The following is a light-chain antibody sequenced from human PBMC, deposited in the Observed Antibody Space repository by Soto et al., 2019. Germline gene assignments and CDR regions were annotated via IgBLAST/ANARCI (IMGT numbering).Light chain of an antibody. CDR1: QSVSSY. CDR3: QQRSNCPPWT. CDR2: DAS. Sequence: EIVLTQSPATLSLSPGERATLSCRASQSVSSYLAWDQQKPGQAPRLLIYDASNRATGLPARFSGSGSGTDFNLTISSLEPEDFEVYYCQQRSNCPPWTFGQGTKLEIK. V-gene: IGKV3-11*01. J-gene: IGKJ2*02.